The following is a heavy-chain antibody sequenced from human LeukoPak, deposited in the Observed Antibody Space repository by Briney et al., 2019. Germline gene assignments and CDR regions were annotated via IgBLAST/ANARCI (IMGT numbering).Heavy chain of an antibody. CDR3: ARGPGSQRGPLDY. CDR1: GFTFSSYA. CDR2: ISYDGSNK. J-gene: IGHJ4*02. V-gene: IGHV3-30-3*01. D-gene: IGHD3-10*01. Sequence: GGSLRLSCAASGFTFSSYAMHWVRQAPGKGLGWVAVISYDGSNKYYADSVKGRFTISRDNSKNTLYLQMNSLRAEDTAVYYCARGPGSQRGPLDYWGQGTLVTVSS.